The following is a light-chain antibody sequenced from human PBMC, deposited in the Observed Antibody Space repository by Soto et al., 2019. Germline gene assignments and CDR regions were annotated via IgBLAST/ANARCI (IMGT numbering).Light chain of an antibody. Sequence: DIVMTQSPDTLAVSLGERATINCKSSQSVLYSSNNMNYLAWYQQKPGQPPKLLIYWASTRECGVPDRFSGSGSGTDFTLTISSLQAEDVAVYYCQQYYSTPVLTFGGGTKVEIK. CDR2: WAS. CDR3: QQYYSTPVLT. J-gene: IGKJ4*01. CDR1: QSVLYSSNNMNY. V-gene: IGKV4-1*01.